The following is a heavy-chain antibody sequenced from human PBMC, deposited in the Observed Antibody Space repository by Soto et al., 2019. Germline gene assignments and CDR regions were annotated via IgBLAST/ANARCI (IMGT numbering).Heavy chain of an antibody. D-gene: IGHD3-3*01. CDR1: GGSISSGGYY. CDR2: IYYSGST. V-gene: IGHV4-31*03. J-gene: IGHJ4*02. Sequence: QVQLQESGPGLVKPSQTLSLTCTVSGGSISSGGYYWSWIRQHPGKGLAWIGYIYYSGSTYYNPSLKSRVTISVDTSKNQFSLKLSSLTAADTAVYYCARDRRVRFLEWHFDYWGQGTLVTVSS. CDR3: ARDRRVRFLEWHFDY.